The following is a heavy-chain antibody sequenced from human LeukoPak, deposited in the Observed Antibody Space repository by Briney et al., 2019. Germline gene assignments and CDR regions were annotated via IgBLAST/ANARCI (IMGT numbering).Heavy chain of an antibody. Sequence: GASVKVSCKASGGSFTNCPFHWVRQAPGQGLEWMGGIIPMFGSTDYAQKFQGRLTITADESTTTAYLELSSLRSEDTAVYYCASKWVTYYYNSSYYHYPTDVFDIWGQGTMVTVSS. D-gene: IGHD3-22*01. CDR1: GGSFTNCP. CDR3: ASKWVTYYYNSSYYHYPTDVFDI. CDR2: IIPMFGST. J-gene: IGHJ3*02. V-gene: IGHV1-69*13.